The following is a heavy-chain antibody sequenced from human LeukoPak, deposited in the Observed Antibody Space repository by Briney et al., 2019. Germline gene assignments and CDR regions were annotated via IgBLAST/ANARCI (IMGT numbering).Heavy chain of an antibody. CDR2: NKTKTDGGTT. J-gene: IGHJ6*02. CDR3: TTGLQPRKSLDV. CDR1: GCTISNAW. Sequence: GQTLRLSCTASGCTISNAWKSWVRHPQGPGQGRDGHNKTKTDGGTTDYAAHVKGRFTISRDDSNITLYLQMNSLKAEDTAVYYCTTGLQPRKSLDVWGQGTTVTVSS. D-gene: IGHD4-11*01. V-gene: IGHV3-15*01.